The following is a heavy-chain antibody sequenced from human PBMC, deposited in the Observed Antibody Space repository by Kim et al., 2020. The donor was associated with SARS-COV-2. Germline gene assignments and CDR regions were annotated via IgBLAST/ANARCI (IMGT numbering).Heavy chain of an antibody. Sequence: GGSLRLSCAASGFTFSSYAMSWVRQAPGKGLEWVSAISGSGGSTYYADSVKGRFTISRDNSKNTLYLQMNSLRAEDTAVYYCAKSDRSPIVGATLGMDVWGQGTTVTVSS. CDR3: AKSDRSPIVGATLGMDV. CDR2: ISGSGGST. CDR1: GFTFSSYA. J-gene: IGHJ6*02. D-gene: IGHD1-26*01. V-gene: IGHV3-23*01.